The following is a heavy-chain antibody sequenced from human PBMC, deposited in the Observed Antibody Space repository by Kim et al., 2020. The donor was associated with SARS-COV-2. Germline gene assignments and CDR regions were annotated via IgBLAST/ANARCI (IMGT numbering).Heavy chain of an antibody. D-gene: IGHD2-8*02. CDR2: IYYSGNT. CDR1: GGSISSSSFY. Sequence: SETLSLTCSVSGGSISSSSFYWGWIRQPPGKGLEWIGSIYYSGNTYYNPSLKSRVTISVDTSKKQFSLKLSSVTAADTAVYYWARRGVYGGVDDGGQGT. V-gene: IGHV4-39*01. J-gene: IGHJ4*02. CDR3: ARRGVYGGVDD.